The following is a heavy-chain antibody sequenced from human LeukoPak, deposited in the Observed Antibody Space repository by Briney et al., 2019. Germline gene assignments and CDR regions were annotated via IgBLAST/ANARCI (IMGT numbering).Heavy chain of an antibody. CDR2: INPNSGGT. Sequence: GASVKVSCKASGYTFTGYYMHWVRQAPGQGLEWMGRINPNSGGTNYAQKFQGRVTMTRDTSISTAYMELSRLRSDDTAVYYCARGGGEWLLHQNWFDPWGQGTLVTVSS. CDR3: ARGGGEWLLHQNWFDP. D-gene: IGHD3-3*01. V-gene: IGHV1-2*06. J-gene: IGHJ5*02. CDR1: GYTFTGYY.